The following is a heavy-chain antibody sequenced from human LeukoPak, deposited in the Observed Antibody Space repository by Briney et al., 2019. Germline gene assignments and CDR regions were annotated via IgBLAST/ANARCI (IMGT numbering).Heavy chain of an antibody. D-gene: IGHD3-3*01. J-gene: IGHJ4*02. V-gene: IGHV1-58*02. Sequence: SVKVSCKASGFTFTSSAMQLVRQARGQRLEWIGWIVVGSGNTNYAQKFQERVTITRDMSTSTAYMELSSLRSEDTAVYYCAVARFLEWPFDYWGQGTLVTVSS. CDR3: AVARFLEWPFDY. CDR1: GFTFTSSA. CDR2: IVVGSGNT.